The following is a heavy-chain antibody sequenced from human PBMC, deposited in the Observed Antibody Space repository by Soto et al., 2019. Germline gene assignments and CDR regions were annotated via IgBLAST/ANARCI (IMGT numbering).Heavy chain of an antibody. CDR2: ISAYNGNT. CDR1: GYTFTSCG. D-gene: IGHD3-22*01. Sequence: ASVKVSCKASGYTFTSCGISWVRQAPGQGLEWMGWISAYNGNTNYAQKLQGRVTMTTDTSTSTAYMELRSLRSEDTAVYYCARDRGPSSGYYPYWFDPWGQGTLVTVSS. V-gene: IGHV1-18*01. CDR3: ARDRGPSSGYYPYWFDP. J-gene: IGHJ5*02.